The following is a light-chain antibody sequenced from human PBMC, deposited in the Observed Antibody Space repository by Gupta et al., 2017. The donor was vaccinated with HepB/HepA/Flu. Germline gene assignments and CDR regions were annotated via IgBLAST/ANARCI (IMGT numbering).Light chain of an antibody. J-gene: IGKJ4*01. Sequence: DIVMTQSPDSLVVSLGERATINGKSSQSILHNSNTRNYFAWYQQKPGQPPKLLIYWASTRESGLPDRFSGVAAATDFTLTVSILQAEDVAVYYCQQYHSTPFTFGGGTKVEIK. V-gene: IGKV4-1*01. CDR2: WAS. CDR1: QSILHNSNTRNY. CDR3: QQYHSTPFT.